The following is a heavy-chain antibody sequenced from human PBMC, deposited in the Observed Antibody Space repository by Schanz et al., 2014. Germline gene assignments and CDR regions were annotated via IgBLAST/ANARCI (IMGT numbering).Heavy chain of an antibody. CDR1: GITFSSYS. CDR2: ISGSSRTI. D-gene: IGHD1-26*01. J-gene: IGHJ4*02. V-gene: IGHV3-48*01. Sequence: EVQLLESGGGLVQPGGSLRLSCAASGITFSSYSMNWVRQAPGKGLEWVSYISGSSRTIYYADSMKGRFTVSRDNAENALYLQMNSLRAEDAGLYFCARGGSGSHYRLDYWGQGTLXTVSS. CDR3: ARGGSGSHYRLDY.